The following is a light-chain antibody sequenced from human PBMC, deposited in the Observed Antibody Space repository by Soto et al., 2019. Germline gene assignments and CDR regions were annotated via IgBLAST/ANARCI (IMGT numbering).Light chain of an antibody. Sequence: QSVLTQPPSASGSPGQSVAISCTGTSSVVGGYDFVSWYQLHPGKAPKLIIWEVSKRPSGVPDRFSGSKSGNTASLTVSGLQAEDEADYFCSSYAGNNIYVFGTGTKVNVL. J-gene: IGLJ1*01. CDR3: SSYAGNNIYV. V-gene: IGLV2-8*01. CDR1: SSVVGGYDF. CDR2: EVS.